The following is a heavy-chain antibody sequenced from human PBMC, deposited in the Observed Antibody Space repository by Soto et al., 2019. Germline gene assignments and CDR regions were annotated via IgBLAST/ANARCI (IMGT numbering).Heavy chain of an antibody. Sequence: EVQLLESGGGLVQPGGSLRLSCAASGFTFTTYAMSWVRQAPGKGLEWVSGISSSGDIPYYADSAKGRFTISRDQSKKTVYLQMNSLRAGDTAVYYCAKVNSIVGDGDHDYWGQGTLVSVSS. CDR1: GFTFTTYA. V-gene: IGHV3-23*01. CDR2: ISSSGDIP. D-gene: IGHD4-17*01. J-gene: IGHJ4*02. CDR3: AKVNSIVGDGDHDY.